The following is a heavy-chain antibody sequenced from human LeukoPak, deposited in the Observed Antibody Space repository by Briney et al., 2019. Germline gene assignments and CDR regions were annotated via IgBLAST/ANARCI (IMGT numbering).Heavy chain of an antibody. Sequence: ASVKVFCKASGFTFTSSTVQWVRQARGQRLEWIGWIVVGSGNTNYAQKFQERVTITRDMSTSTAYMELSSLRSEDTAVYYCAADRDGDDYSHYWGQGTLVTVSS. D-gene: IGHD4-11*01. V-gene: IGHV1-58*01. CDR3: AADRDGDDYSHY. CDR1: GFTFTSST. CDR2: IVVGSGNT. J-gene: IGHJ4*02.